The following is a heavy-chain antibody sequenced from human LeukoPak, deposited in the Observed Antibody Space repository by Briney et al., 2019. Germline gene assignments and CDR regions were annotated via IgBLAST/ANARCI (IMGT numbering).Heavy chain of an antibody. D-gene: IGHD2/OR15-2a*01. Sequence: ASVKVSCKASGYTFTGYYMHWVRQAPGQGLEWMGWINPNSGGTNYAQKFQGRVTMTRDTSISTAYMELSRLRSVDTAVYYCAREDGEYDAFDIWGQGTMVTVSS. J-gene: IGHJ3*02. CDR3: AREDGEYDAFDI. CDR1: GYTFTGYY. CDR2: INPNSGGT. V-gene: IGHV1-2*02.